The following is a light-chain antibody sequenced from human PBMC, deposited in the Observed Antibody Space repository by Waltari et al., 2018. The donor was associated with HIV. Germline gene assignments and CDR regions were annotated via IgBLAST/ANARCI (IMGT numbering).Light chain of an antibody. CDR1: KQGEPH. CDR2: QDI. J-gene: IGLJ1*01. V-gene: IGLV3-1*01. Sequence: SYELTLPPPVAVTPGQTATTPSPGAKQGEPHVFWYQQKPGQSPVLVISQDIKRPSGIPERFSGSNSGNTATLTISGTQAMDEADYYCQAWDSSTAVFGTGTKVTVL. CDR3: QAWDSSTAV.